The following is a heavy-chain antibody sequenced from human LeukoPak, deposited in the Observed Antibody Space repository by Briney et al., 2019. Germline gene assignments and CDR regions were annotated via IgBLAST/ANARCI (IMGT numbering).Heavy chain of an antibody. Sequence: GGSLRLSCAASGFTFSNYSMNWVRQAPGKGLEWVSSISSSSSYIYYADSVKGRFTISRDNAKNSLYLQMNSLRAEDTAVYYCARDYGGNSVYYYYMDIWGKGTTVTISS. CDR3: ARDYGGNSVYYYYMDI. CDR1: GFTFSNYS. D-gene: IGHD4-23*01. J-gene: IGHJ6*03. CDR2: ISSSSSYI. V-gene: IGHV3-21*01.